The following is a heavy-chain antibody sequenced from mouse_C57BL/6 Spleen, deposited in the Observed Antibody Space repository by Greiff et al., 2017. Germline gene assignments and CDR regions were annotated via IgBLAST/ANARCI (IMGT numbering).Heavy chain of an antibody. CDR3: ARFQLGRRYFDY. CDR1: GYTFTSYW. D-gene: IGHD4-1*02. CDR2: IHPNSGST. Sequence: VQLQQPGAELVKPGASVKLSCKASGYTFTSYWMHWAKQRPGQGLEWIGMIHPNSGSTNYNEKFKSKATLTVDKSSSTAYMQLSSLTSEDSAVYYCARFQLGRRYFDYWGQGTTLTVSS. V-gene: IGHV1-64*01. J-gene: IGHJ2*01.